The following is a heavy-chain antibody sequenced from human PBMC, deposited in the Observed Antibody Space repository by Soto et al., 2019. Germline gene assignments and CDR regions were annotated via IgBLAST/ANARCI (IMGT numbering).Heavy chain of an antibody. CDR1: GGSFSGYY. V-gene: IGHV4-34*01. J-gene: IGHJ4*02. CDR2: INHSGST. D-gene: IGHD2-2*01. Sequence: SETLSLTCAVYGGSFSGYYWSWIRQPPGKGLEWIGEINHSGSTNYNPSLKSRVTISVDTSKNQFSLKLSSVTAADTAVYYCAGVVVPAATVGYYFDYWGQGTLVTVSS. CDR3: AGVVVPAATVGYYFDY.